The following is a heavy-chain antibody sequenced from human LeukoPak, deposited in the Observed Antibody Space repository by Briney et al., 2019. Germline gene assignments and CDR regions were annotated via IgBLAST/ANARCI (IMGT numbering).Heavy chain of an antibody. CDR1: GGSISSYY. Sequence: SETLFLTCTVSGGSISSYYWSWIRQPPGKGLEWIGYIYYSGSTNYNPSLKSRVTISVDTSKNQFSLKLSSVTAADTAVYYCARRPVNYYDSSDWYFDLWGRGTLVTVSS. D-gene: IGHD3-22*01. CDR3: ARRPVNYYDSSDWYFDL. J-gene: IGHJ2*01. CDR2: IYYSGST. V-gene: IGHV4-59*08.